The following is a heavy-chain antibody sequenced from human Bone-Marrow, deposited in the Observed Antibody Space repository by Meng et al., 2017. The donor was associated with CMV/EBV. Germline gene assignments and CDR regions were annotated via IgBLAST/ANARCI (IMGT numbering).Heavy chain of an antibody. D-gene: IGHD3-3*01. V-gene: IGHV5-51*01. Sequence: KVSCKADGYSFTNYLIGWVRQMPGKGLEWMGITKPGDAEIQYSPSFQGQVTISADKSISTAYLQWGSLRASDTAMYYCARHYNGAGYLEWFFDYWGQGTLVTVSS. CDR1: GYSFTNYL. CDR3: ARHYNGAGYLEWFFDY. CDR2: TKPGDAEI. J-gene: IGHJ4*02.